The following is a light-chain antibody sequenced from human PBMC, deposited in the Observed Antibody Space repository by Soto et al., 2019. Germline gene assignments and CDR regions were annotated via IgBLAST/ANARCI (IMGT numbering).Light chain of an antibody. V-gene: IGKV3D-20*02. J-gene: IGKJ4*01. CDR1: QSVGSNY. CDR3: QQRNNWPPT. Sequence: EIVLTQSPGTLSLSPGERATLSCRASQSVGSNYLAWYQQKPGQAPRILIFGASGRATGIPDRFSGSGSGTDFTLTISRLEPEDFAVYYCQQRNNWPPTFGGGTKVEIK. CDR2: GAS.